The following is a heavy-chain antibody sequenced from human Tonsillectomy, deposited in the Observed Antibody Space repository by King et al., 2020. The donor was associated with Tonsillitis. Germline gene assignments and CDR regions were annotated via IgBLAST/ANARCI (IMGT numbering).Heavy chain of an antibody. CDR3: ARDPAGWHSV. CDR2: IRIRAYGGTT. CDR1: GFTFTDYP. J-gene: IGHJ4*02. D-gene: IGHD2-15*01. V-gene: IGHV3-49*03. Sequence: VQLVESGGGLVQPGRSLRLSCTASGFTFTDYPMTWFRQAPGKGLEWVGLIRIRAYGGTTEFATSVKGRFTISRDDSKSIAYLQMNSLKTEDTAVYYCARDPAGWHSVWGQGTLATGSS.